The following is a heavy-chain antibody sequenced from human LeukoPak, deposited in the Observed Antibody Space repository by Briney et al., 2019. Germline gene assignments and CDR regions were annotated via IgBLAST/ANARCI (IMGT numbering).Heavy chain of an antibody. D-gene: IGHD1-14*01. Sequence: GGSLRLSCAASGFTVITNDMSWVRQAPGKGLEWVSVLYSNGNTNYADSLQRRFTISTDNSKNTLYLEMNSLSPDDTAVYYCARGVEPLAANTLAYWGQGTLVTVSS. CDR2: LYSNGNT. CDR3: ARGVEPLAANTLAY. V-gene: IGHV3-53*01. J-gene: IGHJ4*02. CDR1: GFTVITND.